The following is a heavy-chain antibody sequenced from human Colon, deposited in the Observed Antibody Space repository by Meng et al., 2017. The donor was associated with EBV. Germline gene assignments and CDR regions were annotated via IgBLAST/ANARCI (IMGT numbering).Heavy chain of an antibody. CDR3: ARRPTGIDY. CDR1: GGSLSGDY. J-gene: IGHJ4*02. Sequence: QVQLQQWGAGLLKPSETLSLTCAVNGGSLSGDYWNWIRQPPGKGLEWIGEIIHGGSPSYNPSLKSRVTISIDTSKNQLSLMLSSVTAADTAVYYCARRPTGIDYWDQGTLVTVSS. D-gene: IGHD2-8*02. V-gene: IGHV4-34*12. CDR2: IIHGGSP.